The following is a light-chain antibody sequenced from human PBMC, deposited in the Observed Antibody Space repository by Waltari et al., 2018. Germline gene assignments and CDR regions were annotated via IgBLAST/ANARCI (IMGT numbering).Light chain of an antibody. CDR1: QGLSGS. Sequence: DIQMTQSPSSLSASVGDRVTITCRASQGLSGSLAWYQRKPGRAPKLLIYAASTLESGVPSRFSGSGSGTDYTLTINSLQPEDFATYYCQQYYSTPYTFSQGTKLEI. CDR2: AAS. CDR3: QQYYSTPYT. V-gene: IGKV1-NL1*01. J-gene: IGKJ2*01.